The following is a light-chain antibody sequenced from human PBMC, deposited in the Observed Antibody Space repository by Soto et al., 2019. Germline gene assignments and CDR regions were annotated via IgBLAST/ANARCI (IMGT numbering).Light chain of an antibody. Sequence: QSALTQPASVSGSPGQSITISCTGTSSDVGKYNYVSWYQQHPAKAPKLMIFEVSNRPSGVSNRFSGSKSGNTVSLTISGLQAEDEAEYYCSSYTGSSINTVVFGGGTKVTVL. V-gene: IGLV2-14*01. CDR2: EVS. CDR1: SSDVGKYNY. J-gene: IGLJ2*01. CDR3: SSYTGSSINTVV.